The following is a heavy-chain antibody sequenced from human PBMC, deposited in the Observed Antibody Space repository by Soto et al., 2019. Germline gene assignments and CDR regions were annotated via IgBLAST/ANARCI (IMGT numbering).Heavy chain of an antibody. Sequence: RLEWMGGIIPIFGTANYAQKFQGRVTITADESTSTAYMELSSLRSEDTAVYYCARGFGNDFWSGYYSDYWGQGTLVLVFS. CDR2: IIPIFGTA. CDR3: ARGFGNDFWSGYYSDY. D-gene: IGHD3-3*01. J-gene: IGHJ4*02. V-gene: IGHV1-69*01.